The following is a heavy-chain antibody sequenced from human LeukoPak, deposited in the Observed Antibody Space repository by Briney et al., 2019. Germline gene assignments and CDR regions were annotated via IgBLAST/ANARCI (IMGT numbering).Heavy chain of an antibody. CDR3: ARRDYGGKHFDY. J-gene: IGHJ4*02. CDR2: IYPGDSDI. CDR1: GYSFTSYW. V-gene: IGHV5-51*01. Sequence: GESLKISCKRSGYSFTSYWIAWVRQMPGKGLEWMGIIYPGDSDITYSPSFRGQVTISADKSINTAYLQWSSLKASDAAMYFCARRDYGGKHFDYWGQGTLVTVSS. D-gene: IGHD4-23*01.